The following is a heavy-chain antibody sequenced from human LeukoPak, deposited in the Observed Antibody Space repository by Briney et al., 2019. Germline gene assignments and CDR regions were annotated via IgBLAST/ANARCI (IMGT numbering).Heavy chain of an antibody. CDR1: GFTFRSYR. CDR2: IKSKTDGVTT. CDR3: TTSGRRWDYFDY. J-gene: IGHJ4*02. Sequence: PGGSLRLSCAASGFTFRSYRMNWVRQAPGKGLEWVGRIKSKTDGVTTDYAAPVKGRFTISRDDSKNTVYLQMSSLKTEDTAIYYCTTSGRRWDYFDYWGQGTLVTVSS. V-gene: IGHV3-15*01. D-gene: IGHD4-23*01.